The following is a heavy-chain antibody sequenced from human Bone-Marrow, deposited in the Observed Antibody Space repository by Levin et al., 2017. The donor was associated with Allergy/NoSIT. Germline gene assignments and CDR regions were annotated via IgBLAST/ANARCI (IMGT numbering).Heavy chain of an antibody. CDR1: GYTFTNYP. J-gene: IGHJ4*02. CDR2: ITAGTGNT. D-gene: IGHD2-21*02. Sequence: ASVKVSCKTSGYTFTNYPIHWVRQAPGQRPEWMGWITAGTGNTKYSQKFQGRVTITRDTSATTAYMELSSLRSEDTAVYYCARGSSCGGDCHSFDYWGRGTLVTVSS. CDR3: ARGSSCGGDCHSFDY. V-gene: IGHV1-3*01.